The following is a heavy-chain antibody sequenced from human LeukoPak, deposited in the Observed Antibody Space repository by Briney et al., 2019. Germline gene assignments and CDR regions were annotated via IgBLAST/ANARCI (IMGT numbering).Heavy chain of an antibody. D-gene: IGHD6-19*01. J-gene: IGHJ4*02. CDR3: ARSVEGSFDY. Sequence: PGGSLRLSCAASGFTFSSYWMHWVRQAPGKGLVWVSRINSDGSSTSYADSVKGRFTISRDNAKNSVYLQLNSLRVEDTAVYYCARSVEGSFDYWGQGTLVTVSS. CDR1: GFTFSSYW. V-gene: IGHV3-74*01. CDR2: INSDGSST.